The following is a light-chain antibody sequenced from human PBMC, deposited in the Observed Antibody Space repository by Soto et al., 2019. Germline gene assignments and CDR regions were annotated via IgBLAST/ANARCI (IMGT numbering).Light chain of an antibody. V-gene: IGKV4-1*01. CDR3: QQYYSTPWT. CDR2: WAS. Sequence: DIVMTQSPDSLAVSLGVRATINCKSSQSVLYNSNNKNYLAWYQQKQGQPPKLIIYWASTRESGVPDRFSGSGSGTDFTLTIISLQAEDVAVYYCQQYYSTPWTFGQGTKVEIK. CDR1: QSVLYNSNNKNY. J-gene: IGKJ1*01.